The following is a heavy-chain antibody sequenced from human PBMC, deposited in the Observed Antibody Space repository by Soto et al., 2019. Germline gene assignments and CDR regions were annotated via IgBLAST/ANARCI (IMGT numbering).Heavy chain of an antibody. V-gene: IGHV1-3*01. CDR1: GYTFSNFA. CDR3: ARYWDAFDM. J-gene: IGHJ3*02. CDR2: INAGNAKT. Sequence: GASVKVSCKASGYTFSNFAMHWLLQAPGQRLEWMGWINAGNAKTKYSQKFQGRVTITSDTSASTAYMELSSLRSEDTAVYYCARYWDAFDMWGQGTLVTVSS. D-gene: IGHD2-8*02.